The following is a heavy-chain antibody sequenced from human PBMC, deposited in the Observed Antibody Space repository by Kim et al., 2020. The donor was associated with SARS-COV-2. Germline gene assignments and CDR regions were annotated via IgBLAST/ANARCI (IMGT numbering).Heavy chain of an antibody. J-gene: IGHJ3*02. V-gene: IGHV3-33*08. CDR1: GFTFSSYG. D-gene: IGHD5-12*01. CDR3: ARGGGYDSTDAFDI. Sequence: GGSLRLSCAASGFTFSSYGMHWVRQAPGKGLEWVAVIWYDGSNKFYADSVKGRFTISRDNSKNTLYLQMNSLRAEDTAVYYCARGGGYDSTDAFDIWGQGTIVTVSS. CDR2: IWYDGSNK.